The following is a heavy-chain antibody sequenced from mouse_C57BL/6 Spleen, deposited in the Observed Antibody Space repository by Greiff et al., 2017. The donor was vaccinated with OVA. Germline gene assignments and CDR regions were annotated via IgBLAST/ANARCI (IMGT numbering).Heavy chain of an antibody. V-gene: IGHV1-82*01. D-gene: IGHD1-1*01. CDR1: GYAFSSSW. J-gene: IGHJ1*03. Sequence: QVQLQQSGPELVKPGASVKISCKASGYAFSSSWMNWVKQRPGKGLEWIGRIYPGDGDTNYNGKFKGKATLTADKSSRTAYMQVRSLTSEESAVYVCARRCDGSRGWYFDVWGTGTTVTVSS. CDR3: ARRCDGSRGWYFDV. CDR2: IYPGDGDT.